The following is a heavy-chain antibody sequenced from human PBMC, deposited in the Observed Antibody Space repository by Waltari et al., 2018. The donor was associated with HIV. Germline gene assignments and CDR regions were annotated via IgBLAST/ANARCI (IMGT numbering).Heavy chain of an antibody. CDR3: ARLIREGYNDWYFDL. Sequence: EVELVESGGGLVQAGGSLRLSCEGSGFNVNSFGSGWVRQGPGKGLEWVANIMEDGTEKNYLESVKGRFTISKDSLKNSAYLTLNNMTAGDTAVYFCARLIREGYNDWYFDLWGRGTLITV. CDR2: IMEDGTEK. J-gene: IGHJ2*01. V-gene: IGHV3-7*01. D-gene: IGHD1-20*01. CDR1: GFNVNSFG.